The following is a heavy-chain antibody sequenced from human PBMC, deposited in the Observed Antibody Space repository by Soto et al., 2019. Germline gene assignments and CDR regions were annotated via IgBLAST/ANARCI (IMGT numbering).Heavy chain of an antibody. J-gene: IGHJ6*02. CDR3: AKDSLYGSGSYYGMDV. CDR2: IIWNSGSI. D-gene: IGHD3-10*01. CDR1: GFTFDDYA. Sequence: GGSMRLSCAASGFTFDDYAVHWVRQAPGKGLEWVSVIIWNSGSIGYADSVKGRFTISRDNAKNSLYLQMNSLRAEDTALYYCAKDSLYGSGSYYGMDVWGQGTTVTVSS. V-gene: IGHV3-9*01.